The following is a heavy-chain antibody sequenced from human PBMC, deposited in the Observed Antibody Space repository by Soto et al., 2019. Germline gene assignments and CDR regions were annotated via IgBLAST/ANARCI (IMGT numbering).Heavy chain of an antibody. CDR1: GFTFDDYA. CDR3: AKDIGQVRGVSVMDV. CDR2: ISWDGGST. V-gene: IGHV3-43D*04. Sequence: HPGGSLRLYCAASGFTFDDYAMHWIRQAPGTGLEWVSLISWDGGSTYYADSVKGRFTISRDNSKNSLYLQMNSLRAEDTALYYCAKDIGQVRGVSVMDVWGQGTTVTVSS. J-gene: IGHJ6*02. D-gene: IGHD3-10*01.